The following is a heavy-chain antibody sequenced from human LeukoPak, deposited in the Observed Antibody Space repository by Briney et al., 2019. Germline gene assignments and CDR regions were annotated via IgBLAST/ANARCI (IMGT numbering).Heavy chain of an antibody. Sequence: SQTLSLTCAISEDSVSSNSAAWNWIRQSPSRGLEWLGRTNYRAKGYNDYAVSLKSRITINPDTSKNQFSLQLNSVTPEDTAVYYCARAGYSSSWYTLAWNAFDIWGQGTMVTVSS. CDR1: EDSVSSNSAA. V-gene: IGHV6-1*01. CDR2: TNYRAKGYN. CDR3: ARAGYSSSWYTLAWNAFDI. D-gene: IGHD6-13*01. J-gene: IGHJ3*02.